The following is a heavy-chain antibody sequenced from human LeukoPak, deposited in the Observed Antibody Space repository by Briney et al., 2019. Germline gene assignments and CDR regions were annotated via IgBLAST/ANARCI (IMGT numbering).Heavy chain of an antibody. J-gene: IGHJ4*02. Sequence: TGGSLRLSCAASGFTFSSYAMTWVRQAPGKGLEWVSAISGSGGGTYYADSVKGRFTISRDNAKNTLYLQMNSLRAEDTAVYYCARSLLYYYDSSGPENWGQGSLVTVSS. CDR2: ISGSGGGT. CDR3: ARSLLYYYDSSGPEN. D-gene: IGHD3-22*01. CDR1: GFTFSSYA. V-gene: IGHV3-23*01.